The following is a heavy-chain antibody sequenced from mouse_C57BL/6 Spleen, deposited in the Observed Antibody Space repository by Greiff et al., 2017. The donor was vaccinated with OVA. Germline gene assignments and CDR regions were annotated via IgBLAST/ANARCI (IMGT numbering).Heavy chain of an antibody. CDR3: ARGNYGVGFFAY. CDR1: GYTFTDYN. Sequence: VQLQQSGPELVKPGASVKMSCKASGYTFTDYNMHWVKQSHGKSLEWIGYINPNNGGTSYNQKFKGKATLTVNKSSSTAYMELRSLTSEDSAVYYCARGNYGVGFFAYWGQGTLVTVSA. D-gene: IGHD2-1*01. V-gene: IGHV1-22*01. CDR2: INPNNGGT. J-gene: IGHJ3*01.